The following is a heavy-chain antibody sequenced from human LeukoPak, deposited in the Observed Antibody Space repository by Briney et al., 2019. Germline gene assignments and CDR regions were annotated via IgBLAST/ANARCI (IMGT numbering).Heavy chain of an antibody. CDR1: GGSFSGYY. V-gene: IGHV4-34*01. J-gene: IGHJ4*02. Sequence: SETLSLTCAVYGGSFSGYYWSWIRQPPGKGLEWIGEINHSGSTNYNPSLKSRVTISVDTSKNQFSLKLSSVTAADTAVYYCARGICPAAIWCSPVSVDYWGQGTLVTVSS. D-gene: IGHD2-2*01. CDR3: ARGICPAAIWCSPVSVDY. CDR2: INHSGST.